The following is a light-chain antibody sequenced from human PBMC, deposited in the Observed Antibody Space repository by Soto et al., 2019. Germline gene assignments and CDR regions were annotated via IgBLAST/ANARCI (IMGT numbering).Light chain of an antibody. CDR1: SSDIGSYNL. Sequence: QSVLTQPASVSGSPGQSITISCTGTSSDIGSYNLVSWYQQHPGKAPKLIIYDGNKRPSGVSDRFSASKSGNTASLTISGLQAEDEAYYYCCSYAGTSTSVFGGGTKVTVL. V-gene: IGLV2-23*01. CDR2: DGN. CDR3: CSYAGTSTSV. J-gene: IGLJ3*02.